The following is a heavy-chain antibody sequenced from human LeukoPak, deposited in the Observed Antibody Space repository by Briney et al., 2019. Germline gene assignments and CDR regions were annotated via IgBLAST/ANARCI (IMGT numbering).Heavy chain of an antibody. CDR2: ISGSGDST. D-gene: IGHD2-2*02. V-gene: IGHV3-23*01. CDR3: AKCYSTSCYKGAFDI. CDR1: GFSFSSYA. J-gene: IGHJ3*02. Sequence: PGGSLRLSCAASGFSFSSYAMSWVRQAPGKGLEWVSAISGSGDSTDYADSVKGRFTISRDNSKNTLYLQMNSLRAEDTAVYYCAKCYSTSCYKGAFDIWGQGTMVTVSS.